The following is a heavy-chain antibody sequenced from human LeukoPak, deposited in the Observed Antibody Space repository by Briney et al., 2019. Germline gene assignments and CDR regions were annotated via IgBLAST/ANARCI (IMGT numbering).Heavy chain of an antibody. Sequence: PGGSLRLSCAASGFTFSDYYMSWIRQAPGKGLEWISYISSSSSYTNYADSVKGRFTISRDNAKNSLYLQMNSLRAEDTAVYYCARAAGPPDPYYFDYWGQGTLVTVSS. J-gene: IGHJ4*02. CDR2: ISSSSSYT. CDR3: ARAAGPPDPYYFDY. D-gene: IGHD6-13*01. V-gene: IGHV3-11*05. CDR1: GFTFSDYY.